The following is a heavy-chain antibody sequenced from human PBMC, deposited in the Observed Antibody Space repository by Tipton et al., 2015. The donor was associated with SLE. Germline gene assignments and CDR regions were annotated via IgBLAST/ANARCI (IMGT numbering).Heavy chain of an antibody. Sequence: SLRLSCAASGFTVRSNYMNWVRQAPGKGLEWVSVIYSGGSTYYADSVKGRFTISRDNSKNTLYLQMNSLRVEDTAIYYCARAPGSWSLVYWGQGTLVTVSS. CDR2: IYSGGST. J-gene: IGHJ4*02. D-gene: IGHD1-26*01. CDR3: ARAPGSWSLVY. V-gene: IGHV3-53*05. CDR1: GFTVRSNY.